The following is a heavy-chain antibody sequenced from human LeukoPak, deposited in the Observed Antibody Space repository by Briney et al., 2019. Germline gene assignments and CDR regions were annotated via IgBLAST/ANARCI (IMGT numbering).Heavy chain of an antibody. CDR2: MNPNSGNT. V-gene: IGHV1-8*01. D-gene: IGHD6-6*01. CDR1: GYTFTSYD. CDR3: ARPRIAALLSFDY. Sequence: APVKVSCKASGYTFTSYDINWVRQATGQGLEWMGWMNPNSGNTGYAQKFQGRVTMTRNTSISTAYMELSSLRSEDTAVYYCARPRIAALLSFDYWGQGTLVTVSS. J-gene: IGHJ4*02.